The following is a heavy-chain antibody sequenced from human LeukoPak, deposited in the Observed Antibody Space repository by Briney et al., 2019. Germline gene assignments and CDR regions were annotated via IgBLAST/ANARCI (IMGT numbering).Heavy chain of an antibody. V-gene: IGHV3-30-3*01. J-gene: IGHJ4*02. D-gene: IGHD3-10*01. CDR2: MSPDGNKK. CDR1: GFTFSDYN. CDR3: ARDLIGRYTFDY. Sequence: SLTLSCAASGFTFSDYNMHWVRQAPGKGLDWVALMSPDGNKKYYPDPVKRRFTISRDNSKNTVDLQLTSLRAEDTAVYYCARDLIGRYTFDYCGEGTLVTVSS.